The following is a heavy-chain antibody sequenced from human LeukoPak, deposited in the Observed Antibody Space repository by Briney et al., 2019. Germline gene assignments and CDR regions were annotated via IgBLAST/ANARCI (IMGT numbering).Heavy chain of an antibody. V-gene: IGHV3-21*04. CDR1: GFTFSSYS. CDR3: AIPYYGSGSYF. Sequence: GGSLRLSCAASGFTFSSYSMNWVRQAPGKGLEWVSSISSSSSYIYYADSVKGRFTISRDNSKKTLYLQMNSLRAEDTAVYYCAIPYYGSGSYFWGQGTLVTVSS. CDR2: ISSSSSYI. D-gene: IGHD3-10*01. J-gene: IGHJ4*02.